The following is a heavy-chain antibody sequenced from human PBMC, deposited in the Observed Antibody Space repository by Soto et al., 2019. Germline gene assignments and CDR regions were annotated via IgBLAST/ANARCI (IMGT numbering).Heavy chain of an antibody. V-gene: IGHV4-31*03. J-gene: IGHJ6*02. CDR2: IYYSGST. CDR3: ARDPGAYYYESSGYYHGRVYYYYGMDV. Sequence: QVQLQESGPVLVKPSQTLSLTCTVSGGSISSGGYYWSWIRQHPGKDLEWIGYIYYSGSTYYNPSIKSRVIISVDTSKNQFSLKLRSGTDADTAVYYCARDPGAYYYESSGYYHGRVYYYYGMDVWGQGTPVTVSS. D-gene: IGHD3-22*01. CDR1: GGSISSGGYY.